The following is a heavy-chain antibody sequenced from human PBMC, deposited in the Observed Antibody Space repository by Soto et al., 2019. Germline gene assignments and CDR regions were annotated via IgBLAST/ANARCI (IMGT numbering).Heavy chain of an antibody. CDR1: GFTFADYT. Sequence: PGGSLRLSCAASGFTFADYTMQWVRQAPGKGLEWVSLISCDGGITSYADSVKGRFTISRDNSKSSLYMQIHILKTENTAFYYCAKAGAYYDGSYFDYWGQGTLVTF. CDR2: ISCDGGIT. V-gene: IGHV3-43*01. J-gene: IGHJ4*02. CDR3: AKAGAYYDGSYFDY. D-gene: IGHD5-12*01.